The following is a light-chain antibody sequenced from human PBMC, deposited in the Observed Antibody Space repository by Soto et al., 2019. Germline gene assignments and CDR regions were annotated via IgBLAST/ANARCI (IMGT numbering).Light chain of an antibody. V-gene: IGKV3-15*01. CDR2: GAS. CDR3: QQYNNWPPLT. J-gene: IGKJ4*01. Sequence: EIVMTQSPATLSMSPGERATLSCRASQSLRTNVAWYQQKPGQAPRLLIYGASTRATGIPARFSGSGSGTEFTLTINSLQSEDSAVYYCQQYNNWPPLTFGGGTKVEI. CDR1: QSLRTN.